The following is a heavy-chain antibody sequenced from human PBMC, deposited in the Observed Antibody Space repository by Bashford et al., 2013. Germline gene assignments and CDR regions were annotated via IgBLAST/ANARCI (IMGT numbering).Heavy chain of an antibody. Sequence: VRQAPGKGLEWVSAITGSGGGTFYAGSVKGRFTISRDNSKNTLYLQMNSLTADDTAVYYCAKDIGDSCNSCGVHHWGQGSLVTVSS. J-gene: IGHJ5*02. CDR2: ITGSGGGT. D-gene: IGHD2-15*01. CDR3: AKDIGDSCNSCGVHH. V-gene: IGHV3-23*01.